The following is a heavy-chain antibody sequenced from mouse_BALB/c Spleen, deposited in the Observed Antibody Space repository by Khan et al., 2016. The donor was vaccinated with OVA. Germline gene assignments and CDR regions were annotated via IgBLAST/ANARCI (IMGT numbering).Heavy chain of an antibody. Sequence: VQLKQSGPELVKPGASVKMSCKATGYTFTDYVINWVKQRTGQGLEWIGEIYPGSGSTYYNEKFKGKATLTADKSSNTAYMQLSSLTSEDSADYFCAKNYASWFAYWGQGTLVTVSA. J-gene: IGHJ3*01. V-gene: IGHV1-77*01. CDR1: GYTFTDYV. CDR3: AKNYASWFAY. CDR2: IYPGSGST.